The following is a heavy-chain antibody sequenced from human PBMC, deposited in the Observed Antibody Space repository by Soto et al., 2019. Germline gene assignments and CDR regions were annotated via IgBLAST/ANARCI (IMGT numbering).Heavy chain of an antibody. J-gene: IGHJ4*02. D-gene: IGHD2-15*01. CDR3: AIDLWWYTH. CDR1: GFTFSEHD. V-gene: IGHV3-23*01. Sequence: EVQLLESGGGLVQPGGSLRLSCTASGFTFSEHDMTWVRQAPGKGLEWVLGISGGGSGAYYADSVKGRFTVSRANSKNSLFLQMDSLRAEDTAVYYCAIDLWWYTHWGQGTLVTVSS. CDR2: ISGGGSGA.